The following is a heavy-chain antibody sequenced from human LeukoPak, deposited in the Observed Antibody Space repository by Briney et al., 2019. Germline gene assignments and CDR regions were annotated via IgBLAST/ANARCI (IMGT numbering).Heavy chain of an antibody. CDR2: ISYDGSDK. CDR3: ARGQRWLQFFDY. CDR1: GFTFSSYG. Sequence: GGSLRLSCAASGFTFSSYGMPWVRQAPGKGLEWVAVISYDGSDKYSADSVKGRFTISRDNSKNTLYLQMNSLRAEDTAVYYCARGQRWLQFFDYWGQGTLVTVSS. V-gene: IGHV3-30*03. D-gene: IGHD5-24*01. J-gene: IGHJ4*02.